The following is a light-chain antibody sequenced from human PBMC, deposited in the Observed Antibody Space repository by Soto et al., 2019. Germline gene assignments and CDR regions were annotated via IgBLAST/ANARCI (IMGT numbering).Light chain of an antibody. J-gene: IGKJ1*01. Sequence: DIQMTQSPSTLSASVGDRVTITCRASQSISNWLACYQQKPGKAPKLLIYDASSLEGGVTSRFSGSGSGTEFTLTISSLQPDDFATYYCQQYNTYPWTFGQGTKVEIK. CDR3: QQYNTYPWT. CDR1: QSISNW. CDR2: DAS. V-gene: IGKV1-5*01.